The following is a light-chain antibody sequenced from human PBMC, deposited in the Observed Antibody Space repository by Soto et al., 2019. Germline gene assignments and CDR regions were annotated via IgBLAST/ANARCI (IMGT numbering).Light chain of an antibody. CDR2: SDD. J-gene: IGLJ3*02. V-gene: IGLV1-47*02. CDR3: STWDASLSGRV. CDR1: SSNIGNNF. Sequence: QSVLTQPPSASGTPGQTVTISCSGASSNIGNNFVSWYQQVPGTAPKLLIYSDDQRPSGVPDRVSGSKSGTSASLAISGLRSEDEADYYCSTWDASLSGRVFGGGTQLTVL.